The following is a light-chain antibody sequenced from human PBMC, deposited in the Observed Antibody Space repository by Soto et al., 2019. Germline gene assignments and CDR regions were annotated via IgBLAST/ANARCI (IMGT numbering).Light chain of an antibody. J-gene: IGKJ1*01. V-gene: IGKV3-20*01. CDR1: ESVSDSQ. CDR2: AVS. Sequence: EIVLTQSPGTLSLSPGERATLSCRTRESVSDSQLAWYQQKCGQAPRLLIYAVSSRAAGIADRFSGSGSGTDFTLTIRRLEPEDFAVYYCQQYGSSRWTFGQGNKVDIK. CDR3: QQYGSSRWT.